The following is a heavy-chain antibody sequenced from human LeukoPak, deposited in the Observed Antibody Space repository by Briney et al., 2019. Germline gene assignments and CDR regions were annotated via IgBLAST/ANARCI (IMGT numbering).Heavy chain of an antibody. CDR3: ARDPYDFWSGYSDDAFDI. D-gene: IGHD3-3*01. Sequence: GGSLRLSCAASGFTFSSYGMHWVRQAPGKGLEWVAVVWYDGSNKYYADSVKGRFTISRDNSKNTLYLQMNSLRAEDTAVYYCARDPYDFWSGYSDDAFDIWGQGTMVTVSS. CDR2: VWYDGSNK. J-gene: IGHJ3*02. V-gene: IGHV3-33*01. CDR1: GFTFSSYG.